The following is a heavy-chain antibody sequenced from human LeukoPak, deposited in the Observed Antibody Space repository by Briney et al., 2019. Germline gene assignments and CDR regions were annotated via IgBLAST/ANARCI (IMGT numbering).Heavy chain of an antibody. D-gene: IGHD3-22*01. V-gene: IGHV3-30*02. CDR1: GSTFSSYG. CDR3: ARSYYYDTAWYFDL. Sequence: GGSLRLSCAASGSTFSSYGMHWVRQAPGKGLEGVAFIRYDGSNKYYADSVKGRFTISRDNSKNTLYLQMNSLRTEDTAVYYCARSYYYDTAWYFDLWGRGTLVTVSS. CDR2: IRYDGSNK. J-gene: IGHJ2*01.